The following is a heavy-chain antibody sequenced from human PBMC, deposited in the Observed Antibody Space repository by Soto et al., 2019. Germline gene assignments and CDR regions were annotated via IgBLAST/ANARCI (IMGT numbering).Heavy chain of an antibody. D-gene: IGHD6-13*01. CDR2: ISYDGSNK. CDR3: AKGGYSSSWCLDY. CDR1: GFTFSSYG. J-gene: IGHJ4*02. V-gene: IGHV3-30*18. Sequence: QVQLVESGGGVVQPGRSLRLSCAASGFTFSSYGMHWVRQAPGKXLEWVEVISYDGSNKYYADSVKGRFTISRDNSKNTLYLQMNSLRAEDTAXYYCAKGGYSSSWCLDYWGQGTLVTVSS.